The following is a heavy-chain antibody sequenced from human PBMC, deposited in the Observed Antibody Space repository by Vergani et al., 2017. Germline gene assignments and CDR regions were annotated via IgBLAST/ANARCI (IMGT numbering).Heavy chain of an antibody. J-gene: IGHJ4*02. V-gene: IGHV3-30-3*01. Sequence: QVQLVESGGRVVQPGRSLRLSCAASGFTFRSYAMHWVRQAPGKGLEWVAVISYDGSNKYYADSVKGRFTISRDNSKNTLYLQMNSLRAEDTAVYYCARGASGDYVSSFDYWGQGTLVTVSS. CDR3: ARGASGDYVSSFDY. D-gene: IGHD4-17*01. CDR2: ISYDGSNK. CDR1: GFTFRSYA.